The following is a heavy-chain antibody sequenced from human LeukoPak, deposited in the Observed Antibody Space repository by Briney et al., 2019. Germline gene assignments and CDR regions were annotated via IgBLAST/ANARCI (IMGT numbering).Heavy chain of an antibody. J-gene: IGHJ3*01. CDR2: IKQDGSEK. V-gene: IGHV3-7*01. D-gene: IGHD3-22*01. CDR1: GFTFSNFW. CDR3: ARDHGGSQYWLTAFGV. Sequence: GGSLRLSCAASGFTFSNFWMSWVRQAPGKGLEWVANIKQDGSEKYYVDSVKGRFTISRDNAKNSVYLQMNRLRAEDTAIYYCARDHGGSQYWLTAFGVWGQGTMVTVSS.